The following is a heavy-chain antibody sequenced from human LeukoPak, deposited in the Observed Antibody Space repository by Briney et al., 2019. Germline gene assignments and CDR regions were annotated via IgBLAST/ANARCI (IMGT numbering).Heavy chain of an antibody. CDR1: GGSFSGYY. CDR2: INHSGST. J-gene: IGHJ4*02. V-gene: IGHV4-34*01. Sequence: PSETLSLTCAVYGGSFSGYYWSWIRQPPGKGLEWIGEINHSGSTNYNPSLKSRVTISVDTSKNQFSLKLSSVTAADTAVYYCARQPYYYDSSGSDYWGQGTLVTVSS. CDR3: ARQPYYYDSSGSDY. D-gene: IGHD3-22*01.